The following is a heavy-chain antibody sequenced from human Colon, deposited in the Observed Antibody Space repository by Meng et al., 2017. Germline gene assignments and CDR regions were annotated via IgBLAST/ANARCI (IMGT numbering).Heavy chain of an antibody. D-gene: IGHD3-10*01. Sequence: SETLSLTCNVSGFSISSGYCWGWIRQPPGKGLEWIGSICHSGSTSNNPSLKSRVTMSLDRSKNQFSLRLSSLTAADTAVYYCGRSGNYRVDYWGQGSLVTVS. CDR2: ICHSGST. CDR3: GRSGNYRVDY. V-gene: IGHV4-38-2*02. J-gene: IGHJ4*02. CDR1: GFSISSGYC.